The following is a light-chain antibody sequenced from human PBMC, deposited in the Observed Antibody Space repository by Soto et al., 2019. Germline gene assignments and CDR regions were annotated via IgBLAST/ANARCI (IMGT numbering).Light chain of an antibody. J-gene: IGKJ1*01. Sequence: DIQMTQSPSTLSASVGDRVTITCRASQSISTWLAWFQQKPGKAPKLLIYDASSLKSGVPSRFSGSGSGTEFTLTISSLQPDDFATYYCQQYNSYSWTFGRGTKVEIK. CDR3: QQYNSYSWT. V-gene: IGKV1-5*01. CDR2: DAS. CDR1: QSISTW.